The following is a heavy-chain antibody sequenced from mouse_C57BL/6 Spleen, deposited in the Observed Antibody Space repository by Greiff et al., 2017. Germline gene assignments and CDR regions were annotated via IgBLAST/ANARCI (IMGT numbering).Heavy chain of an antibody. Sequence: VQLVEPGPGLVQPSQSLSITCTVSGFSLTSYGVHWVRQSPGKGLEWLGVIWRGGSTDYYAAFMSRLGITKDNSKGQVFFKMNSLQADDTAIYYCARTGTEAMDYWGQGTSVTVSS. D-gene: IGHD4-1*01. J-gene: IGHJ4*01. CDR3: ARTGTEAMDY. V-gene: IGHV2-5*01. CDR1: GFSLTSYG. CDR2: IWRGGST.